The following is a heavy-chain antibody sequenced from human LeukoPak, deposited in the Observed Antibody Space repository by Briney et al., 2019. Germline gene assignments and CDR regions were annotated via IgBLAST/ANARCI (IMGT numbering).Heavy chain of an antibody. CDR1: GGTFSSYA. Sequence: SVTVSCKASGGTFSSYAISWVRQAPGQGLEWMGGIIPIFGTANYAQKFQGRVTITADKSTSTAYMELSSLRSEDTAVYYCARAAPYDFWSGYYYYYMDVWGKGTTVTVSS. J-gene: IGHJ6*03. D-gene: IGHD3-3*01. CDR2: IIPIFGTA. CDR3: ARAAPYDFWSGYYYYYMDV. V-gene: IGHV1-69*06.